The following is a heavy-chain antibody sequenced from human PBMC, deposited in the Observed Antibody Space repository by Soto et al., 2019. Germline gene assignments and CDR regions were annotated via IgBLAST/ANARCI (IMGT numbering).Heavy chain of an antibody. Sequence: SETLSLTCTVSGGSISSSSYYWGWIRQPPGKRLEWIGSIYYSGSTYYNPSLKSRVTISVDTSKNQFSLKLSSVTAADTAVYYRARRQATTQRAFYIWGQGTMVTVSS. CDR1: GGSISSSSYY. CDR2: IYYSGST. CDR3: ARRQATTQRAFYI. V-gene: IGHV4-39*01. J-gene: IGHJ3*02. D-gene: IGHD1-26*01.